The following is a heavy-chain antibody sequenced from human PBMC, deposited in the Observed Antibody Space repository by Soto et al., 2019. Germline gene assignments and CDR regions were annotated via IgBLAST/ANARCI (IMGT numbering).Heavy chain of an antibody. V-gene: IGHV4-59*01. CDR2: SYDSGST. Sequence: PSETLSLTCTVSGGSISSYYWSWIRQPPGKGLEWIAYSYDSGSTSYSPSLQSRVTMSVDTSKNQFSLKLSSVTAADTAVYYCARHNYGSRITHLDYWGLGTLVTVSS. J-gene: IGHJ4*02. CDR3: ARHNYGSRITHLDY. CDR1: GGSISSYY. D-gene: IGHD3-16*01.